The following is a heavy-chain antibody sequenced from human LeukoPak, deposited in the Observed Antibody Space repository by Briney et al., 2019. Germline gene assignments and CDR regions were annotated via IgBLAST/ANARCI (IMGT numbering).Heavy chain of an antibody. D-gene: IGHD6-19*01. J-gene: IGHJ4*02. Sequence: GGSLRLSCAASGFTFSSYAMSWVRQAPGKGLEWVSAISGSGGSTYYADSVKGRFTISRDKSKNTLYLQMNSLRAEDTAVYYCAVGGGSGWFPFDYWGQGTLVTVSS. CDR3: AVGGGSGWFPFDY. CDR2: ISGSGGST. V-gene: IGHV3-23*01. CDR1: GFTFSSYA.